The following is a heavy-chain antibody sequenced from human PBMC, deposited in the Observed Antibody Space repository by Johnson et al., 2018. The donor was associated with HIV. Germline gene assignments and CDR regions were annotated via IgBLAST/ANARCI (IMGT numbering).Heavy chain of an antibody. V-gene: IGHV3-66*01. CDR3: AKDLLSSSWFHDAFDI. CDR1: GFTLSSYW. D-gene: IGHD6-13*01. Sequence: VQLVESGGGLVQPGGSLRVSCAASGFTLSSYWMSWVRQAPGKGLEWVSVIYRGGSTYYADPVKGRFTIPRDNFKNTLYLQMNSLRAEDPAVYYCAKDLLSSSWFHDAFDIWGQGTMVTVSS. J-gene: IGHJ3*02. CDR2: IYRGGST.